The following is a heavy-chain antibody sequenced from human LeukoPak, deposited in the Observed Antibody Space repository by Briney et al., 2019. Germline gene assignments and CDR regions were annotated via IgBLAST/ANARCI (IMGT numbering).Heavy chain of an antibody. CDR3: AELGITMIGGV. Sequence: GGSLRLSCAASEFTFSDYYMTWIRQAPGKGLEWLSHISSTGTTKYYADSVKGRFTISRDNAKNSLYLQMNSLRAEDTAVYCCAELGITMIGGVWGKGTTVTISS. V-gene: IGHV3-11*04. CDR2: ISSTGTTK. J-gene: IGHJ6*04. CDR1: EFTFSDYY. D-gene: IGHD3-10*02.